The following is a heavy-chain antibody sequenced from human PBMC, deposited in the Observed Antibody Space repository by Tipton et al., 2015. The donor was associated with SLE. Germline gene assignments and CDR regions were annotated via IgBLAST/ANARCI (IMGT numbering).Heavy chain of an antibody. D-gene: IGHD4-11*01. Sequence: TLSLTCTVSGGSISSYYWSWIRQPPGKGLEWIGYIYYSGSTNYNPSLKSRVTMSVDTSKNQFSLRLASVTAADTAVYYCARRSDDYSNWFDPWGQGTQVSVSS. V-gene: IGHV4-59*12. CDR2: IYYSGST. CDR3: ARRSDDYSNWFDP. CDR1: GGSISSYY. J-gene: IGHJ5*02.